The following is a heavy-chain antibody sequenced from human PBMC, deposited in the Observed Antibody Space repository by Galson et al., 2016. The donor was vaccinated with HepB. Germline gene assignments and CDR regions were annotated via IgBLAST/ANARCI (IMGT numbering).Heavy chain of an antibody. CDR1: GYTFTSYG. Sequence: SVKVSCKASGYTFTSYGISWVRQAPGQGLEWMGWISAHNDNTNFAQKLQGRVTMTTDTSTSTAYMELRSLRSDDTAVYFCARVTGFWSGYLPPQIYGMEVWGQGTTVTVSS. J-gene: IGHJ6*02. V-gene: IGHV1-18*01. CDR2: ISAHNDNT. D-gene: IGHD3-3*01. CDR3: ARVTGFWSGYLPPQIYGMEV.